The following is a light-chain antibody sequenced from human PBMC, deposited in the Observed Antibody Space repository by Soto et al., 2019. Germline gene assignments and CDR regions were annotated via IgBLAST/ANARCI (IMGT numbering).Light chain of an antibody. J-gene: IGLJ2*01. CDR1: SSDVGAYNY. V-gene: IGLV2-14*03. CDR3: TSYTSGATLI. CDR2: DVS. Sequence: QSALTQPASVSGSPGQSITISCTGTSSDVGAYNYVSWYQHPPGKAPKLMIYDVSSRPSGISHRFSGSKSSSMASLTISGLQAEDEADYYCTSYTSGATLIFGGGTKLTVL.